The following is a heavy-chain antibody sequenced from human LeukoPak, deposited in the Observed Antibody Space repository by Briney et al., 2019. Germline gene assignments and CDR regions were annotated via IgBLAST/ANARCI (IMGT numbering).Heavy chain of an antibody. CDR3: ARDLFSFGVVLDAFDI. V-gene: IGHV1-18*01. CDR2: ISAYNGNT. J-gene: IGHJ3*02. Sequence: GASVKVSCKASGCTFTSYGISWVRQAPGQGLEWMGWISAYNGNTNYAQKLQGRVTMTTDTSTSTAYMELRSLRSDDTAVYYCARDLFSFGVVLDAFDIWGQGTMVTVSS. CDR1: GCTFTSYG. D-gene: IGHD3-3*01.